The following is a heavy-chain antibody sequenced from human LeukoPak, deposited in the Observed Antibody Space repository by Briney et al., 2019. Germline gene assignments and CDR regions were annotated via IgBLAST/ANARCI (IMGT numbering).Heavy chain of an antibody. J-gene: IGHJ4*02. Sequence: GASVKVSCKASGYTFAGYYMHWVRQAPGQGLEWMGWINPNSGGTNYAQKFQGRVTMTRDTSISTAYMELSRLRSDDTAVYYCARSYYDFWSGYFWGQGTLVTVSS. CDR1: GYTFAGYY. CDR3: ARSYYDFWSGYF. CDR2: INPNSGGT. D-gene: IGHD3-3*01. V-gene: IGHV1-2*02.